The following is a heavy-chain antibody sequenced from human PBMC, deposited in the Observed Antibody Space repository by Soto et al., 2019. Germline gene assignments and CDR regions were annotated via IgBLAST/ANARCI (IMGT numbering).Heavy chain of an antibody. D-gene: IGHD6-6*01. J-gene: IGHJ5*02. CDR2: TYYRAIWQT. CDR3: ARLVGNSWLDH. V-gene: IGHV6-1*01. Sequence: QVQLQQSGPGRVKPSQTLSLTCAISGDSVSSNDAVWNWIRQSPSRGLEWLGRTYYRAIWQTEYAVSVKGRMTITPDASKIPVSLELNAVTPEDTAMYYCARLVGNSWLDHWGQGTLLTVPA. CDR1: GDSVSSNDAV.